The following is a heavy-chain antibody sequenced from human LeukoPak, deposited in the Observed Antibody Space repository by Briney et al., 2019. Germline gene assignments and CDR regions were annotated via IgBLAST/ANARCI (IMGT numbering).Heavy chain of an antibody. CDR1: GFTFSHYA. Sequence: GGSLRLSCVPPGFTFSHYAVTWVRDAPREGLEWGSAVRGSGARTFYADSVRDRITLSRDNSKNSLYLRMTSLKVEDTAIYYCAKGKIRCSSRTCPPLLDYYYYTDVWGKGTTVIVS. J-gene: IGHJ6*03. V-gene: IGHV3-23*01. D-gene: IGHD3-10*02. CDR3: AKGKIRCSSRTCPPLLDYYYYTDV. CDR2: VRGSGART.